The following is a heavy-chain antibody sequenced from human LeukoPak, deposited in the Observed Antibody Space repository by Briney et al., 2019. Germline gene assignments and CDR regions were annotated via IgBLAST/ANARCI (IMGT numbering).Heavy chain of an antibody. D-gene: IGHD3-3*01. V-gene: IGHV4-39*01. Sequence: PSETLSLTCAVSGGSISTSNSYWGWLRRPPGTGLEWVGSIYYSGNTYYNPSLKSRVTISVDTSKNQFSLILTSVTAADTAVYYCARQTGAGLFILPGGQGTLVTVSS. CDR1: GGSISTSNSY. J-gene: IGHJ4*02. CDR3: ARQTGAGLFILP. CDR2: IYYSGNT.